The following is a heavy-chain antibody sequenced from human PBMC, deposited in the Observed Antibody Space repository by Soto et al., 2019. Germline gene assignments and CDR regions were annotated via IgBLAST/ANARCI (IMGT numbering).Heavy chain of an antibody. CDR1: GRSFSGNY. CDR2: INHSGST. V-gene: IGHV4-34*01. J-gene: IGHJ6*02. CDR3: ARTCYYGSRMTYYYYGMDV. D-gene: IGHD3-10*01. Sequence: SQTLSLTCAVDGRSFSGNYWRWIRQPPGKGLEWIGEINHSGSTNYNPSLKSRVTISVDTSKNQFSLKLSSVTAADTAVYYCARTCYYGSRMTYYYYGMDVWGQGTSVS.